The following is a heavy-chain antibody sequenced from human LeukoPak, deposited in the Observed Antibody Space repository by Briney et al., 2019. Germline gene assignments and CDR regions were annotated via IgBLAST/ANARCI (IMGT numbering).Heavy chain of an antibody. V-gene: IGHV4-59*01. D-gene: IGHD3-10*01. Sequence: SETLSLTCSVSGGANSSDYWAWIRQPPGKGLEWIAYVHSSGYTSYNPSLKSRVTISIDTSKNQFSLKLNSVTAADTAVYYCAGYGSGSYHKAFDYWGQGTLVTVSS. J-gene: IGHJ4*02. CDR1: GGANSSDY. CDR3: AGYGSGSYHKAFDY. CDR2: VHSSGYT.